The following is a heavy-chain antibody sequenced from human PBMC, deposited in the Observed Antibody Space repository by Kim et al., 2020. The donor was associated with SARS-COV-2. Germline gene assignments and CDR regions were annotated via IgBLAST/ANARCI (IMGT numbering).Heavy chain of an antibody. Sequence: SQTLSLTCAISGDSVSSNSATWAWIRQYPSRGLELLGRTYYRSTCYNDYALSVKSRITITPETSKNQFSLKLNSVTPEATAVVCCSTIWYDYLGQGALVT. CDR3: STIWYDY. CDR1: GDSVSSNSAT. V-gene: IGHV6-1*01. J-gene: IGHJ4*02. D-gene: IGHD6-13*01. CDR2: TYYRSTCYN.